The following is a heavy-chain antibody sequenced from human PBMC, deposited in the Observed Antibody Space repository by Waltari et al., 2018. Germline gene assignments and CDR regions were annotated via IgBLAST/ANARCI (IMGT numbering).Heavy chain of an antibody. D-gene: IGHD6-13*01. CDR2: INPDSVGT. J-gene: IGHJ4*02. CDR1: GYTFTGYY. Sequence: QVQLVQSGAEVKKPGASVKVSCKASGYTFTGYYMHWVRQAPGQGLGWMGQINPDSVGTTYDKKFQGRVTMTRDTSISTAYMELGRLRSDDTAVYYCARALRIAAAGIDYWGQGTLVTVSS. V-gene: IGHV1-2*06. CDR3: ARALRIAAAGIDY.